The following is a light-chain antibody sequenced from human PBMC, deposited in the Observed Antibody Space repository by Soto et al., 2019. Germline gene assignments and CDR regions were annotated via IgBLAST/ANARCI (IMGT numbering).Light chain of an antibody. J-gene: IGLJ3*02. CDR2: EVS. CDR1: SSDVGSYNR. Sequence: QSALTQPPSVSGSPGQSVTISCTGTSSDVGSYNRVSWYQQPPGTAPKLMIYEVSNRPSGVPDRFSGSKSGNTASLTISGLQAEDEADYYCSSYTSSSTWVFGGGTKLTV. CDR3: SSYTSSSTWV. V-gene: IGLV2-18*02.